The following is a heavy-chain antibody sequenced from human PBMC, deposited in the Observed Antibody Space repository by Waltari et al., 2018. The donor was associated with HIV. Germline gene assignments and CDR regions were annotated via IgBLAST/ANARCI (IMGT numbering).Heavy chain of an antibody. D-gene: IGHD3-16*01. J-gene: IGHJ4*02. V-gene: IGHV4-34*02. Sequence: VHLQQCGAGFLKPSETLSVPSAFFARSFSAYHWNWLRQVPGRGLEWIGEIDYRGSAHSNPSLKSRVSISRDTSKTHISLKITSVTAADTAVYYCARGRVPFRVIGGLITRSAFYWGQGTPVTVSS. CDR2: IDYRGSA. CDR1: ARSFSAYH. CDR3: ARGRVPFRVIGGLITRSAFY.